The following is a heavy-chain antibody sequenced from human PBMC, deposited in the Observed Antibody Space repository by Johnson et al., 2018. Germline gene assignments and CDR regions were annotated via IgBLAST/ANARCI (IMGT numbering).Heavy chain of an antibody. CDR2: ISSDGRNR. V-gene: IGHV3-30*03. CDR1: GFIFNKYG. Sequence: QVQLVQSGGGVVQTGMSLRLSCAGSGFIFNKYGMHWVRQAPGKGLEWVTGISSDGRNRYYGDSVKGRFTISRDNSKTTLYLQMNSLKADATAVYYFARVCCGGGLREARDVWGKGTTVTVSS. D-gene: IGHD2-21*01. CDR3: ARVCCGGGLREARDV. J-gene: IGHJ6*04.